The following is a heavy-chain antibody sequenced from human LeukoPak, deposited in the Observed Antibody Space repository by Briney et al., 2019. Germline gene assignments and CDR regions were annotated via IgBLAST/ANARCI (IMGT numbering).Heavy chain of an antibody. CDR2: IYPGDSDT. J-gene: IGHJ3*02. CDR3: ARRDIAVAGIHAFDI. V-gene: IGHV5-51*01. D-gene: IGHD6-19*01. Sequence: GEPPKIYRKGSGYSFTSYWIGWGRQMPGKGLEWLGIIYPGDSDTRYSPFFQGQVTISADKSISTAYLQWSSLKASDTAMYYCARRDIAVAGIHAFDIWGQGTMVTVSS. CDR1: GYSFTSYW.